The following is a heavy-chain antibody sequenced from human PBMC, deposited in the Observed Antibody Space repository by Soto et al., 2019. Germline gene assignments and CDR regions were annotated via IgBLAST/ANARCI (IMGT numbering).Heavy chain of an antibody. CDR1: GGXITSYY. CDR2: IFYSGST. CDR3: ARVGGAPLGAFDI. V-gene: IGHV4-59*01. Sequence: SETLSLTCTVSGGXITSYYWSWIRQPPGKGLEWIGYIFYSGSTNYNPSLTSRATLSVDTSRNQLSLKLTSVNAADTAVYYCARVGGAPLGAFDIWGQGTMVTVSS. D-gene: IGHD1-26*01. J-gene: IGHJ3*02.